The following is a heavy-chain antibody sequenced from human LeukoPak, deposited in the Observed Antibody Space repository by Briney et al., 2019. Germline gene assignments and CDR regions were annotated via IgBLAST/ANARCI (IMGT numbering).Heavy chain of an antibody. D-gene: IGHD5-24*01. CDR1: GGSISSSSYY. CDR3: ARVRDGYIDY. J-gene: IGHJ4*02. Sequence: SETLSLTCTVSGGSISSSSYYWGWIRQPPGKGLEWIGSIYYSGSTYYNPSLKSRVTISVDTSKNQFSLKLSSVTAADTAVYYCARVRDGYIDYWGQGTLVTVSS. V-gene: IGHV4-39*07. CDR2: IYYSGST.